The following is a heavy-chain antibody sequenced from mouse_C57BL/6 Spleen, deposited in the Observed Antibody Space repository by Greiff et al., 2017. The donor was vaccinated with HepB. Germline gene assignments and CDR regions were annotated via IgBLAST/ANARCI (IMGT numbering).Heavy chain of an antibody. Sequence: QVQLQQSGPELVKPGASVKISCKASGYAFSSSWMNWVKQRPGKGLEWIGRIYPGDGDTNYNGKFKGKATLTADKSSSTAYMQLSSLTSEDSAVYFCARMDDGYHEYAMDYWGQGTSVTVSS. CDR1: GYAFSSSW. D-gene: IGHD2-3*01. J-gene: IGHJ4*01. V-gene: IGHV1-82*01. CDR2: IYPGDGDT. CDR3: ARMDDGYHEYAMDY.